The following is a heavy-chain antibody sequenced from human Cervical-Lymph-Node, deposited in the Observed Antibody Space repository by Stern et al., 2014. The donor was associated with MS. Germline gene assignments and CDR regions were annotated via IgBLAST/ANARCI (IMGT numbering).Heavy chain of an antibody. CDR2: IYSSGST. D-gene: IGHD5-12*01. Sequence: QVQLQESGPGLVKPSQTLSLTCTVSGVSIGSGGYYWSWVRQQPGKGLEWIGNIYSSGSTYYTPSLKRRVTISIDMSENQFSLNLTSVTAADTAVYFCARVPLVTTTFDSWGQGTLVTVSS. V-gene: IGHV4-31*03. CDR3: ARVPLVTTTFDS. CDR1: GVSIGSGGYY. J-gene: IGHJ4*02.